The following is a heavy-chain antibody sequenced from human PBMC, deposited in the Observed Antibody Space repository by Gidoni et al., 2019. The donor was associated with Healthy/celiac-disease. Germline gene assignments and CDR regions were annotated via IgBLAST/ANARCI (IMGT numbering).Heavy chain of an antibody. CDR3: ARVRDTMTECFQH. CDR2: IFHSGGT. Sequence: QVPLQGSGPGLVKPSQTLSLTCPVSGYSLSSVYYWGWIRQPPGKGLEWIGSIFHSGGTYYNPSLKSRVTISVDTSKNQFSLKLSSVTAADTAVYYCARVRDTMTECFQHWGQGTLVTVSS. CDR1: GYSLSSVYY. J-gene: IGHJ1*01. V-gene: IGHV4-38-2*02. D-gene: IGHD3-22*01.